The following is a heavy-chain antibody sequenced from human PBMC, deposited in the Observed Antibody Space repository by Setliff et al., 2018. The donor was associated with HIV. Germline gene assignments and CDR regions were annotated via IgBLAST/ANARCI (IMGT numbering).Heavy chain of an antibody. CDR3: ARGGSSGWERGLGYYYYYYMDV. J-gene: IGHJ6*03. V-gene: IGHV4-38-2*02. Sequence: SETLSLTCSVSGYSINTAYYWGWIRQSPGKGLEWIGGFHHSGSTNYNPSLKSRVTISVDTSKNQFSLKLSSVTAADTAVYYCARGGSSGWERGLGYYYYYYMDVWGKGTTVTVSS. D-gene: IGHD6-19*01. CDR1: GYSINTAYY. CDR2: FHHSGST.